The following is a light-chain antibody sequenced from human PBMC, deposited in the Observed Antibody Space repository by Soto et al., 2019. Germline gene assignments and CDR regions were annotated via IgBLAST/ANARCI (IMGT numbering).Light chain of an antibody. J-gene: IGLJ1*01. CDR3: CSYTGSSTYV. V-gene: IGLV2-23*02. CDR1: SSDVESNNL. CDR2: EVS. Sequence: QSALTQPASVSGSPGQSITISCTGTSSDVESNNLVSWYQQHPGKAPKLMIYEVSKRPSGVSNRFSGSNFGNTASLTISGLQAEDEADYYCCSYTGSSTYVFGTGTEVTVL.